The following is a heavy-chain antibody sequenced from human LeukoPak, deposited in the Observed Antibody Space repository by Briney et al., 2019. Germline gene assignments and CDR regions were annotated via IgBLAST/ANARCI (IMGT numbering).Heavy chain of an antibody. CDR2: IRSKAYGGTT. CDR1: GFTFGDYA. J-gene: IGHJ6*03. Sequence: QSGGSLRLSCTASGFTFGDYAMSWFRQAPGKGLEWVGFIRSKAYGGTTEYAASVKGRFTISRDDSKSIAYLQMNSLKTEDTAVYYCTKDSSGDYYYYYMDVWGKGTTVTVSS. D-gene: IGHD6-25*01. V-gene: IGHV3-49*03. CDR3: TKDSSGDYYYYYMDV.